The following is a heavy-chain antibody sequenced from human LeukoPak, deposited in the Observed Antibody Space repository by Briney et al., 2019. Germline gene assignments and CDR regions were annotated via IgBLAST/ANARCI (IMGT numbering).Heavy chain of an antibody. CDR3: ARAPSPILRYFDWSNDAFDI. Sequence: GASVKVSCKASGYTFTGYYMHWVRQAPGQGLEWMGWINPNSGDTNYAQKFQGRLTVTRDTSIRTAYLDLSRLTSDDTALYYCARAPSPILRYFDWSNDAFDIWGQGTMVTVSS. V-gene: IGHV1-2*02. CDR1: GYTFTGYY. D-gene: IGHD3-9*01. CDR2: INPNSGDT. J-gene: IGHJ3*02.